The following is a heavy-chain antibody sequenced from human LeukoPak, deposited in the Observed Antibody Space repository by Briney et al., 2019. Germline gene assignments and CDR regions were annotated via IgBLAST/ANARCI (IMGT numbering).Heavy chain of an antibody. Sequence: PGGSLRLSCAASGFIFSSYSMNWVRQAPGKGLEWVSSISSSSSYIYYADSVKGRFTISRDNAKNSLYLQMNSLRAEDTAVYYCARDTPTIFGVVTPDYWGQGTLVTVSS. CDR3: ARDTPTIFGVVTPDY. CDR2: ISSSSSYI. J-gene: IGHJ4*02. D-gene: IGHD3-3*01. CDR1: GFIFSSYS. V-gene: IGHV3-21*01.